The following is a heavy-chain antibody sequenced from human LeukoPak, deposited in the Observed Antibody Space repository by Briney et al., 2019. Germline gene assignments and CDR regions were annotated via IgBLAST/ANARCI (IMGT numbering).Heavy chain of an antibody. CDR3: ARMIERRTLHFDY. J-gene: IGHJ4*02. Sequence: SETLSLTCTVSGGSIRSNYWSWIRQPPGKGLEWIGYIYNSGITNYNPSLKSRVTISVDTSKNQFSLKLTSVTAADTAVYYCARMIERRTLHFDYWGQGTLVTVSP. V-gene: IGHV4-59*01. CDR1: GGSIRSNY. CDR2: IYNSGIT. D-gene: IGHD1-1*01.